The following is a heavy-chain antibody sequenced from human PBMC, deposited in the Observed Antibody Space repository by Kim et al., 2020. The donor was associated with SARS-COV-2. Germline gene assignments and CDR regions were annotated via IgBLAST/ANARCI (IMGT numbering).Heavy chain of an antibody. CDR2: IIPIFGTA. J-gene: IGHJ3*02. CDR3: ARDSPDPIVVVTDHAFDI. Sequence: SVKVSCKASGGTFSSYAISWVRQAPGQGLEWMGGIIPIFGTANYAQKFQGRVTITADESTSTAYMELSSLRSEDTAVYYCARDSPDPIVVVTDHAFDIWGQGTMVTVSS. V-gene: IGHV1-69*13. D-gene: IGHD2-21*02. CDR1: GGTFSSYA.